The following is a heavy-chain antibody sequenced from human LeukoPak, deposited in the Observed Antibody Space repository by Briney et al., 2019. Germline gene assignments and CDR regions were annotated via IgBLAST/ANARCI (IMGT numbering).Heavy chain of an antibody. CDR3: AREGPIVGATHLVDY. CDR1: GYTFTDYY. V-gene: IGHV1-2*02. D-gene: IGHD1-26*01. Sequence: ASVKVSCKASGYTFTDYYMHWVRQAPGQGLEWMGWVNPNSGGTNYAQKFQGRVTMTRDTSISTAYMELSRLRSDDTAVYYCAREGPIVGATHLVDYWGQGTLVTVSS. J-gene: IGHJ4*02. CDR2: VNPNSGGT.